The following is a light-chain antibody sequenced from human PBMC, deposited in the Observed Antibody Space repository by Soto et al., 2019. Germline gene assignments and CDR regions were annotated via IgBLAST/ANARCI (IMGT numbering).Light chain of an antibody. Sequence: EILLTQSTATLSLSPGEGATLSCRASQSVSSNLAWYQQKPGQAPSLLIYGASTRATGTPARFSGSGSGTEFTLTISSLQSEDFAVYYCQQYNNWPPITFGQGTRLET. V-gene: IGKV3-15*01. CDR1: QSVSSN. CDR3: QQYNNWPPIT. CDR2: GAS. J-gene: IGKJ5*01.